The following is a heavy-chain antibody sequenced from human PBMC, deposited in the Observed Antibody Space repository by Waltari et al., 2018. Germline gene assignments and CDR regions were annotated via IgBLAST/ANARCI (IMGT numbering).Heavy chain of an antibody. Sequence: QVQLVQSGAEVKKPGSSVKVSCKASGGTFSSYTISWVPQATGQGLEWMGRIIPILGIANYAQKFQGRVTITADKSTSTAYMELSSLRSEDTAVYYCARDRASSSSDWFDPWGQGTLVTVSS. CDR1: GGTFSSYT. V-gene: IGHV1-69*08. CDR2: IIPILGIA. D-gene: IGHD6-6*01. CDR3: ARDRASSSSDWFDP. J-gene: IGHJ5*02.